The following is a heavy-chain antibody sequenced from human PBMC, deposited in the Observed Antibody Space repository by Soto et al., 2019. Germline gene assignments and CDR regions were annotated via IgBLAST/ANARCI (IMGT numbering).Heavy chain of an antibody. V-gene: IGHV3-53*01. CDR3: AREGMEFGY. CDR2: VYSTGST. Sequence: QLVESGGGLIQPGGSLRLSCAASGFTVSSYYMSWVRQAPGKGLEWVSVVYSTGSTYYADSVKGRFTISRDISKNMIYLQMDSLRAEDTAVYYCAREGMEFGYWGQGTLVTVSS. J-gene: IGHJ4*02. D-gene: IGHD1-1*01. CDR1: GFTVSSYY.